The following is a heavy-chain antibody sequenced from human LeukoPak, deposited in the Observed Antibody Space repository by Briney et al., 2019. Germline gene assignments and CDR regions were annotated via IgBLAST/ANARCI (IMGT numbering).Heavy chain of an antibody. CDR1: GFTFSSYS. D-gene: IGHD1-26*01. J-gene: IGHJ4*02. CDR2: IGSDGGST. CDR3: ARGGSGNFYY. V-gene: IGHV3-74*03. Sequence: GGSLRLSCAASGFTFSSYSMNWVRQAPGKGLVWVSRIGSDGGSTTYADSVKGRFTISRDNAKNTLYLQMTSLRAEDTAVYYCARGGSGNFYYWGQGTLVTVSS.